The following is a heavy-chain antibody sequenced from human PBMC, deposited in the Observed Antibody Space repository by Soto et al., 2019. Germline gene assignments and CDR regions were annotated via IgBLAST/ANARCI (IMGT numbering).Heavy chain of an antibody. J-gene: IGHJ1*01. V-gene: IGHV3-7*03. D-gene: IGHD6-13*01. Sequence: GGSLRLSCAASGFTFSSYWMSWVRQAPGKGLEWVANIKQDGSEKYYVNSVKRLFAISRDKGKHSLYLQMNRLRAEDTAVYYCALIAAAGVEYFQHWGQGTLVTVSS. CDR3: ALIAAAGVEYFQH. CDR2: IKQDGSEK. CDR1: GFTFSSYW.